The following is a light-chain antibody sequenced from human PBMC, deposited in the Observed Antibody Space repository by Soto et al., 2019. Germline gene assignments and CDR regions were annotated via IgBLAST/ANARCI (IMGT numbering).Light chain of an antibody. J-gene: IGLJ3*02. CDR3: SSYTTSSTHWV. CDR1: SSDVGGYNY. V-gene: IGLV2-14*01. Sequence: QSALTQPASVSGSPGQSITISCTGTSSDVGGYNYVSWYQQHPGKAPKLMIYEVSNRPSGVSNRLSGSTSGNTASLTISGLQAEDEADYYCSSYTTSSTHWVFGGGTKVTVL. CDR2: EVS.